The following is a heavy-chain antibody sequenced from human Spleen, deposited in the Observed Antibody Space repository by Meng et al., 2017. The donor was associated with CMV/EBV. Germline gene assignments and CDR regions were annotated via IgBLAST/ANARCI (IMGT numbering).Heavy chain of an antibody. CDR3: ARDNNWGPDY. V-gene: IGHV1-2*02. CDR2: IRPHRGDT. D-gene: IGHD7-27*01. Sequence: ASVKVSCKASGGTFSTYAITWVRQAPGQGLEWMGWIRPHRGDTNYAQQFQGRVTLTRDTSINTGYMELTRLTSDDTAVYYCARDNNWGPDYWGQGTLVTVSS. CDR1: GGTFSTYA. J-gene: IGHJ4*02.